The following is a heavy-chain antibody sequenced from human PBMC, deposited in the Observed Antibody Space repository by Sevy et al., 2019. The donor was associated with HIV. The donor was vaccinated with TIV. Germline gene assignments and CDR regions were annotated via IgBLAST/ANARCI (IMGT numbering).Heavy chain of an antibody. J-gene: IGHJ6*02. Sequence: GGSLRLSCAASGFTFSSYWMHWVRQAPGKGLVWVSRINSDGSSTSYADSVKGRFTISRDNAKNTLYLQMISLRAEGTTGYYCARGRDFWSGYYTPYYYCYGMDVWGQGTTVTVSS. CDR3: ARGRDFWSGYYTPYYYCYGMDV. CDR2: INSDGSST. V-gene: IGHV3-74*01. CDR1: GFTFSSYW. D-gene: IGHD3-3*01.